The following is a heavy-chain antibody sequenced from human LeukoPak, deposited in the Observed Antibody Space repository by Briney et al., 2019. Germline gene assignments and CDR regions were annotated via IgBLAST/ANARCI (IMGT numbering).Heavy chain of an antibody. D-gene: IGHD3-22*01. Sequence: GESLRHSCAASGFHFSSHWMSWVRQAPGKGLEWLANIKQCGSEKYSVDSVTGRFTISRDKAKDSLYLQTNSLRAEDTAVYYCARDPAYDDSSGYPYYFDYWGQGTLVTVSS. CDR1: GFHFSSHW. J-gene: IGHJ4*02. V-gene: IGHV3-7*01. CDR3: ARDPAYDDSSGYPYYFDY. CDR2: IKQCGSEK.